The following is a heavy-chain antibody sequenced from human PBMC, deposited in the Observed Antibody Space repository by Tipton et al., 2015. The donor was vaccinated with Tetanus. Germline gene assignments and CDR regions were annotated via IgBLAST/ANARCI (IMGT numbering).Heavy chain of an antibody. D-gene: IGHD1-26*01. CDR1: GYTFTHYG. V-gene: IGHV1-18*01. J-gene: IGHJ1*01. CDR3: ARGGGVGPHEFFEH. Sequence: QVQLVQSGAEVKKPGASVKVSCKASGYTFTHYGVNWVRQAPGQGLEWMGWISPFNNNINYAEKFQGRLTMTTDRSTSTVYMERRSLVSDDTAVYYCARGGGVGPHEFFEHWGQGTLVTVSS. CDR2: ISPFNNNI.